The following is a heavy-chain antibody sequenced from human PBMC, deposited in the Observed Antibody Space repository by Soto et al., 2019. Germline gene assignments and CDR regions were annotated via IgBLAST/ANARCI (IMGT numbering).Heavy chain of an antibody. CDR1: GFTFSSYS. Sequence: GGSLRLSCAASGFTFSSYSMNWVRQAPGKGLEWVSYISSSSSTIYYADSVKGRFTISRDNAKNSLYLQMNSLRDEDTAVYYWAREKPKLALAKDPSRDYYDSSGYYGPFDYWGQGTLVTVSS. V-gene: IGHV3-48*02. CDR3: AREKPKLALAKDPSRDYYDSSGYYGPFDY. J-gene: IGHJ4*02. CDR2: ISSSSSTI. D-gene: IGHD3-22*01.